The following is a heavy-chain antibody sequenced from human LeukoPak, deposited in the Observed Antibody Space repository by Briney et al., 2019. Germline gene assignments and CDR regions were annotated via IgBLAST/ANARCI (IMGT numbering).Heavy chain of an antibody. CDR2: ISGSGGST. Sequence: GGSLRLSCAASGFTFSSYAMSWVRQAPGKGLEWVSAISGSGGSTYYADSVKGRFTISRDNSKNTLYLQMNSLRAEDTAVYYCAKIPRYYDFWSGFYYYGMGVWGQGTTVTVSS. D-gene: IGHD3-3*01. V-gene: IGHV3-23*01. CDR3: AKIPRYYDFWSGFYYYGMGV. J-gene: IGHJ6*02. CDR1: GFTFSSYA.